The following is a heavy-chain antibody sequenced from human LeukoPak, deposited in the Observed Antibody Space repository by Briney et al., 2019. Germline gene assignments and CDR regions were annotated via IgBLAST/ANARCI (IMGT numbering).Heavy chain of an antibody. J-gene: IGHJ6*03. V-gene: IGHV1-69*13. CDR2: IIPIFGTA. CDR1: GGTFSSYA. Sequence: SVKVSCKVSGGTFSSYAISWVRQAPGQGLEWMGGIIPIFGTANYAQKFQGRVTITADESTSTAYMELSSLRSEDTAVYYCARDGIVGARGYYYYYYMDVWGKGPTVPVSS. D-gene: IGHD1-26*01. CDR3: ARDGIVGARGYYYYYYMDV.